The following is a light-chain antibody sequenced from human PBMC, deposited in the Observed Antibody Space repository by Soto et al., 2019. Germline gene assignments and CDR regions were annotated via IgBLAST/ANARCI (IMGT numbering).Light chain of an antibody. CDR2: AAS. CDR1: QGISSY. J-gene: IGKJ5*01. V-gene: IGKV1-8*01. CDR3: QQYHSYPIT. Sequence: AIRMTHSPSSLSAYTGDIVTITCRASQGISSYLAWYQQKPGKAPKLLIYAASTLQSGVPSRFSGSGSGTDFTLTISCLQSEDFATYYCQQYHSYPITFGQGTRLEIK.